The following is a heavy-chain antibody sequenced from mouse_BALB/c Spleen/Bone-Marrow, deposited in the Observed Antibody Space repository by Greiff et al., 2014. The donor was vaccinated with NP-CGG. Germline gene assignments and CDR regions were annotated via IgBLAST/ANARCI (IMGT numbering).Heavy chain of an antibody. D-gene: IGHD1-1*01. CDR2: IYPGDGDT. CDR3: ARVFYDSTSVY. Sequence: VQLQQSGAELARPGASVKLSCKASGYTFTGYWMQWVKQRPGQGLEWIGIIYPGDGDTRYTQKFKGKATLTADKSSSTAYMQLRNLASEDPAVYYCARVFYDSTSVYWGQGTTLTVSS. J-gene: IGHJ2*01. CDR1: GYTFTGYW. V-gene: IGHV1-87*01.